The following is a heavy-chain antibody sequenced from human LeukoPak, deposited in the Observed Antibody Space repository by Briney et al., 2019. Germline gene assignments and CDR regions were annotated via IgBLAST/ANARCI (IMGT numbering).Heavy chain of an antibody. CDR1: GFTFSSYA. CDR3: ARVPLEWLRRYYFDY. CDR2: ISSSSSYI. Sequence: GGSLRLSCAASGFTFSSYAMSWVRQAPGKGLEWVSSISSSSSYIYYADSVKGRFTISRDNAKNSLYLQMNSLRAEDTAVYYCARVPLEWLRRYYFDYWGQGTLVTVSS. D-gene: IGHD3-3*01. V-gene: IGHV3-21*01. J-gene: IGHJ4*02.